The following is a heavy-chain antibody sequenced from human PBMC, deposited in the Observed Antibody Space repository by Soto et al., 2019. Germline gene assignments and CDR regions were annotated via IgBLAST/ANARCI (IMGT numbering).Heavy chain of an antibody. CDR3: ARAGAAPYYYYGMDV. CDR2: ISTYNGDT. CDR1: GYTFSTSG. D-gene: IGHD2-15*01. J-gene: IGHJ6*02. Sequence: QVQLVQSGAEVRKPGASVKVSCKASGYTFSTSGMSWLRQAPGQGLERMGWISTYNGDTNDAPKFQDRVTMTSDTSTSTVYMELRSLRSDDTAVYYCARAGAAPYYYYGMDVWCQGTRVTVSS. V-gene: IGHV1-18*01.